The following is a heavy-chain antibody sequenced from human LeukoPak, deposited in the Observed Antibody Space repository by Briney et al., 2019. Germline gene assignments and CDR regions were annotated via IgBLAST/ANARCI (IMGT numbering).Heavy chain of an antibody. CDR1: GGSISSYY. Sequence: PSETLSLTCTVSGGSISSYYWNWIRQPPGKGLEWIGYIYYSGSTNYNPSLKSRVTISVDTSKNQFSLRLSSVTAADTAVYYCARYSGYYYYYYYMDVWGKGTTVTISS. D-gene: IGHD1-26*01. CDR2: IYYSGST. J-gene: IGHJ6*03. V-gene: IGHV4-59*01. CDR3: ARYSGYYYYYYYMDV.